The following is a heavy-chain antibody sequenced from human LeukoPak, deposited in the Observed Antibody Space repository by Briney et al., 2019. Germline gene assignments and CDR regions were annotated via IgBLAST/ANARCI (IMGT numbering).Heavy chain of an antibody. J-gene: IGHJ3*02. D-gene: IGHD3-10*01. V-gene: IGHV4-59*08. CDR2: IYYSGRT. Sequence: SETLSLTCTVSGDSISNYYWSWIRQTPGKGLEWIGYIYYSGRTDYNPSLKSRVTISIDTSKNQFSLKLNSVTAADTAVYYCARVKRELLWFGELTFDIWGQGTMVTVSS. CDR3: ARVKRELLWFGELTFDI. CDR1: GDSISNYY.